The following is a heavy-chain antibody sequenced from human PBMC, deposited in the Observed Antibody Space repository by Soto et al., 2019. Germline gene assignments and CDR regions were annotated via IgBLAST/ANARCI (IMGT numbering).Heavy chain of an antibody. CDR1: GFTFSSYG. V-gene: IGHV3-30*03. D-gene: IGHD5-18*01. Sequence: QVQLVESGGGVVQPGRSLRLSCAASGFTFSSYGMHWVRQAPGKGLEWVAVISYDGSNKYYADSVKGRFTISRDNSKNTLYLQMNSLRAEDTAVYYCATWAWDTTFDYWGQGTLVTVSS. J-gene: IGHJ4*02. CDR2: ISYDGSNK. CDR3: ATWAWDTTFDY.